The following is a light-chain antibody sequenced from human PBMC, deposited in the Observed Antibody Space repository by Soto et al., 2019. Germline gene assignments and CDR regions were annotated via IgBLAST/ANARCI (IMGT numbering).Light chain of an antibody. J-gene: IGLJ1*01. Sequence: QAVVTQPPSASASLGASVTLTCTLSSGYSNYKVDWYQQRPGKGPRFVMRVGTGGIVGSKGDGIPDRFSVLGSGLNRYLTIKNIQEEDESDYHCGADHGSGSNFVTGVFGTGTKVTVL. CDR1: SGYSNYK. CDR2: VGTGGIVG. CDR3: GADHGSGSNFVTGV. V-gene: IGLV9-49*01.